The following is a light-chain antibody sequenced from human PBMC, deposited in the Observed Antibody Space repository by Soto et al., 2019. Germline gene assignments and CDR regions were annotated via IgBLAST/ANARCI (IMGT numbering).Light chain of an antibody. J-gene: IGKJ5*01. CDR2: GAS. CDR1: QSISNS. V-gene: IGKV1-39*01. CDR3: QQSYSVPLT. Sequence: DIQMTQSPSSLSASVGDRVNITCRASQSISNSLNWYQQKSGKAPKLLIYGASTVQSGVPSRFSGSGSGADFTLTISSLQPEDFATYYCQQSYSVPLTFGQATRLEI.